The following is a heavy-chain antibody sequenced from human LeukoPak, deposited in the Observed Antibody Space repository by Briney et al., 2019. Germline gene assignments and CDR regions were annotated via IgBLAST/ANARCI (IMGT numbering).Heavy chain of an antibody. Sequence: PGGSLRLSCAASGFTVSNNYMSWVRQAPGKGLEWVSVLYTGGSTYYADSVKGRFTISRDNSKNTLYLQMNSLRAEDTAVYYCAKDRSIVSWWFDPWGQGTLVTVSS. CDR2: LYTGGST. V-gene: IGHV3-53*01. D-gene: IGHD2-15*01. J-gene: IGHJ5*02. CDR1: GFTVSNNY. CDR3: AKDRSIVSWWFDP.